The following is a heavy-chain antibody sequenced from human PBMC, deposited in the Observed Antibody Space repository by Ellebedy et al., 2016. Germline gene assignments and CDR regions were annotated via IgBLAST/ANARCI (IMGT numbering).Heavy chain of an antibody. CDR3: ARQVKAAAGIQPNFDY. D-gene: IGHD6-13*01. V-gene: IGHV1-18*01. J-gene: IGHJ4*02. Sequence: ASVKVSCKASGYTFTSYGISWVRQAPGQGLEWMGWINAGNGNTKYSQKIQGRVTITRDTSASTAYMDLSSLRSEDTAVYYCARQVKAAAGIQPNFDYWGQGTLVTVSS. CDR1: GYTFTSYG. CDR2: INAGNGNT.